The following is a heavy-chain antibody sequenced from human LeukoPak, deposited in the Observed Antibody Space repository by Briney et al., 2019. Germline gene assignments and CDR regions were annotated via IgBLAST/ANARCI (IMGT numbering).Heavy chain of an antibody. Sequence: GGSLRLSCAASGFTFSSYDMHWVRQVPGERLEWVSAIGTAADTYYPGSVKGRFTISRDNAENSLYLQMNSLRDGDTAVYYCARGGPLTAAGDADAFDIWDQGTLVTVSS. D-gene: IGHD6-13*01. CDR1: GFTFSSYD. V-gene: IGHV3-13*04. CDR3: ARGGPLTAAGDADAFDI. CDR2: IGTAADT. J-gene: IGHJ3*02.